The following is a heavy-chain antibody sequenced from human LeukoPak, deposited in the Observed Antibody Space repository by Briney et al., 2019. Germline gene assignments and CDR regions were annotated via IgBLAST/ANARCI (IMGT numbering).Heavy chain of an antibody. CDR3: ARDRLQLQS. J-gene: IGHJ5*02. CDR1: GGAISYYY. Sequence: SETLSPTCTVSGGAISYYYWNWIRQPPGKGLEWIGYIYYTGNTNYNPSLKSRVTISVDTSKNQFSLKLSSVTAADTAVYYCARDRLQLQSWGQGTLVTVSS. V-gene: IGHV4-59*01. D-gene: IGHD5-24*01. CDR2: IYYTGNT.